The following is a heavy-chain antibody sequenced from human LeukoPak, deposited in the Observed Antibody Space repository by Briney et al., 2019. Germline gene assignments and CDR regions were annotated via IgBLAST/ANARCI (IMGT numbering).Heavy chain of an antibody. J-gene: IGHJ4*02. D-gene: IGHD6-25*01. V-gene: IGHV1-69-2*01. CDR3: TRLTAAGQPDY. CDR2: LHPDDSST. Sequence: GTTVKIFCKVSGYTFTDSYIHWVKQTPGKGLEWMGLLHPDDSSTIYAERFRDRVTFSADTSTDTASMQLSDLRSDDTAVYFCTRLTAAGQPDYWGQGTLLTVSS. CDR1: GYTFTDSY.